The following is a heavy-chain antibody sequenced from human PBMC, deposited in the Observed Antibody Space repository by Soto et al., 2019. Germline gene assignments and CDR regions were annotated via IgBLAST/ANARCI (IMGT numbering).Heavy chain of an antibody. D-gene: IGHD3-22*01. Sequence: ASVKVSCKASGYTFITYAMHWVRQAPGQRLEWMGCINAGSGNAKYSQKFQGRVTITRDTSASTAYMELSSLRSEDTAVYYCASATYYYDSSGSYNWFDPWGQGTLVTVPS. CDR2: INAGSGNA. CDR3: ASATYYYDSSGSYNWFDP. J-gene: IGHJ5*02. V-gene: IGHV1-3*01. CDR1: GYTFITYA.